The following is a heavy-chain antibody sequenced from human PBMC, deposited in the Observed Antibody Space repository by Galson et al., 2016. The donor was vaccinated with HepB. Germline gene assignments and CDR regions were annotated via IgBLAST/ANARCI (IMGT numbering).Heavy chain of an antibody. J-gene: IGHJ4*02. CDR2: SYHTGTT. CDR1: GGSVSSPTW. Sequence: ETLSLTCRVSGGSVSSPTWWTWVRQSPGKGLEWIGESYHTGTTNYHPSLRRRVTTSVDTSKNQFSLKLSSVTAADTAVYFCARGRWTAAGTFYFDYWGQGTMLTVSS. CDR3: ARGRWTAAGTFYFDY. D-gene: IGHD6-13*01. V-gene: IGHV4-4*01.